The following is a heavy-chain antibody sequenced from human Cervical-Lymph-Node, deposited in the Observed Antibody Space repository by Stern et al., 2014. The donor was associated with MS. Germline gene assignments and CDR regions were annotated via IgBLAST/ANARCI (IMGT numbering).Heavy chain of an antibody. CDR2: FDYPGTT. J-gene: IGHJ4*02. V-gene: IGHV4-59*01. D-gene: IGHD2-2*01. Sequence: VQLVESDPGLVRPSETLSLTCTVSGGSITTYYWSWLRQPPGKGLEWIAYFDYPGTTTYNPSLKSRVTISADTSKNQLSLKLTSVTAADTAVYFCARNAVFDYWGQGILVTVSS. CDR3: ARNAVFDY. CDR1: GGSITTYY.